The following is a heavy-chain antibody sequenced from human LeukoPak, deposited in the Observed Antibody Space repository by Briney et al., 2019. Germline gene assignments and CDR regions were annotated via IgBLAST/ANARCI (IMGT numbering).Heavy chain of an antibody. J-gene: IGHJ4*02. D-gene: IGHD3-22*01. CDR2: ISGSGGST. CDR3: AKDRPYYYDSSGQKFDY. V-gene: IGHV3-23*01. CDR1: GFTLSSYA. Sequence: GGSLRLSCAASGFTLSSYAMSWVRQAPGKGLEWVSAISGSGGSTYYADSVKGRFTISRDNSKNTLYLQMNSLRAEDTAVYYCAKDRPYYYDSSGQKFDYWGQGTHVTVSS.